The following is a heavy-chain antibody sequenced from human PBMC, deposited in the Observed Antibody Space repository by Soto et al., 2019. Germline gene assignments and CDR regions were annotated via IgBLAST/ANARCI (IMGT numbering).Heavy chain of an antibody. D-gene: IGHD6-13*01. J-gene: IGHJ3*02. CDR3: ARDSSSYAFDI. CDR1: GFTVSSNY. V-gene: IGHV3-53*04. CDR2: IYSGGST. Sequence: EVQLVESGGGLVQPGGSLRLSWAASGFTVSSNYMSWVRQAPGKGLEWVSVIYSGGSTYYADSVKGRFTISRHNSKNTLYLQMNSLRAEDTAAYYCARDSSSYAFDIWGQGTMVTVSS.